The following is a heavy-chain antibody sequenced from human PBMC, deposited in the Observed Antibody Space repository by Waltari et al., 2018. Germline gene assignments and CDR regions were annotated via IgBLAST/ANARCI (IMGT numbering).Heavy chain of an antibody. V-gene: IGHV4-61*05. D-gene: IGHD4-17*01. CDR2: IYYAGSS. CDR1: GGSISSSSYY. J-gene: IGHJ5*02. CDR3: AREGPRTYGYYGAYFDP. Sequence: QLQLQESGPGLVKPSETLSLTCTVSGGSISSSSYYWGWIRQPPGKGLEWIGSIYYAGSSNYNPSLKSRVFISTDTSRNQVSLRLTSVTEADTAVYYCAREGPRTYGYYGAYFDPWGQGTLVTVSS.